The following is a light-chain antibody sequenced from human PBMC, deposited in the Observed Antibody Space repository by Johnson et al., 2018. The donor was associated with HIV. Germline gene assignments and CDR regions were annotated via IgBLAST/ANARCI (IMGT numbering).Light chain of an antibody. V-gene: IGLV1-51*02. CDR1: SSNIGENF. CDR2: ENN. CDR3: GTWDNSLSGFV. J-gene: IGLJ1*01. Sequence: QSVLTQPPSVSAAPGQKVTFSCSGSSSNIGENFVSWYQHLPGTAPKLLIYENNKRPSGIPDRFSGSKSGTSATLGITGLQTGDEADDYFGTWDNSLSGFVFGTGTKVTVL.